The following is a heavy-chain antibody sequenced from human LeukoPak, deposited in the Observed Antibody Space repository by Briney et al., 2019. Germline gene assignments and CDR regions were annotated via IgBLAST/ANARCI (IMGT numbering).Heavy chain of an antibody. J-gene: IGHJ4*02. D-gene: IGHD6-19*01. CDR3: TIAVASTSAYFDY. V-gene: IGHV1-2*02. CDR1: GYTFTGYY. Sequence: GASVKVSCKASGYTFTGYYVHWVRQAPGQGLEWMGWINPNSGVTNFAQMFQGRVTMTRDTSISTAYMELSRLRLDDTAVYYCTIAVASTSAYFDYWGRGTLVTVSS. CDR2: INPNSGVT.